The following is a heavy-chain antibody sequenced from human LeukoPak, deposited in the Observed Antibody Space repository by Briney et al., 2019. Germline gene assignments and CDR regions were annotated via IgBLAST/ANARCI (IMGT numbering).Heavy chain of an antibody. CDR3: AKESRRILWFGELLRPKNLFP. CDR1: GFTFDDYA. V-gene: IGHV3-9*01. D-gene: IGHD3-10*01. J-gene: IGHJ3*01. CDR2: ISWNSGSI. Sequence: GGSLRLSCAASGFTFDDYAMHWVCQAPGKGLEWVSGISWNSGSIGYADSVKGRFAISRDNAKNSLYLQMNSLRAEDTALYYCAKESRRILWFGELLRPKNLFPWGQGTMVTVSS.